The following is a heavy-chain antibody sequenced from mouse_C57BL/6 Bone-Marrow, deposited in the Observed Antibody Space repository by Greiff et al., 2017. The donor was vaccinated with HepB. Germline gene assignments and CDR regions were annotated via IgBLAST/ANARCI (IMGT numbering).Heavy chain of an antibody. CDR2: IWSGGST. J-gene: IGHJ3*01. CDR1: GFSLTSYG. Sequence: QVHVKQSGPGLVQPSQSLSITCTVSGFSLTSYGVHWVRQSPGKGLEWLGVIWSGGSTDYNAAFISRLSISKDNSKSQVFFKMNSLQADDTAIYYCARNAHLYYYGSSYSFAYWGQGTLVTVSA. D-gene: IGHD1-1*01. V-gene: IGHV2-2*01. CDR3: ARNAHLYYYGSSYSFAY.